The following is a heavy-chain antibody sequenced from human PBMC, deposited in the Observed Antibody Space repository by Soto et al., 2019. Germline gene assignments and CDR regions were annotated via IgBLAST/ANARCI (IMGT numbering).Heavy chain of an antibody. CDR3: AKRRNVLRFLEWSSGMEV. J-gene: IGHJ6*02. CDR1: GFTFSSYG. D-gene: IGHD3-3*01. CDR2: ISHDGSNK. Sequence: GGSLRLSCAASGFTFSSYGMHWVRQAPGKGLEWVAFISHDGSNKYYADSMKGRISMSRDNSKSTVYLQMSSLRAEDTAVYYCAKRRNVLRFLEWSSGMEVWGQGTTVTVSS. V-gene: IGHV3-30*18.